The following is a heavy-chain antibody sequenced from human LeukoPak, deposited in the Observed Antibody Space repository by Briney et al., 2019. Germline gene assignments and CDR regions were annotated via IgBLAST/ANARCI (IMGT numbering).Heavy chain of an antibody. J-gene: IGHJ3*02. V-gene: IGHV4-4*07. CDR3: ARAEITMIVVVIGGNAFDI. Sequence: SETLSLTCTVSGGSISSYYWSWIRQPAGKGLEWIGRIYTSGSTNYNPSLKSRVTMSVDTSKNQFSLKLSSVTAADTAVYYCARAEITMIVVVIGGNAFDIWGQGTMVTVSS. CDR1: GGSISSYY. D-gene: IGHD3-22*01. CDR2: IYTSGST.